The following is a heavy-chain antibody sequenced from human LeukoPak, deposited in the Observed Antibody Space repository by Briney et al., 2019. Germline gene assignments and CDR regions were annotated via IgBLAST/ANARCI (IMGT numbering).Heavy chain of an antibody. D-gene: IGHD3-10*01. CDR1: GFTFSSYG. Sequence: TGGSLRLSCAASGFTFSSYGMSWVRQAPGKGLEWVSGISGSGGGTYYADSVKGRFTISRDNSKSTLYLQMNSLRAEDRAVYYCVRHAASGGSGVDQWGQKTLVTVSS. CDR3: VRHAASGGSGVDQ. V-gene: IGHV3-23*01. J-gene: IGHJ4*02. CDR2: ISGSGGGT.